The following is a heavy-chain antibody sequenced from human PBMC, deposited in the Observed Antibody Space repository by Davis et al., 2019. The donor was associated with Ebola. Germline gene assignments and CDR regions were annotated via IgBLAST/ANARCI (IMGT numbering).Heavy chain of an antibody. CDR3: ARGFFDSRGFSNPFDC. CDR2: ISSSGST. J-gene: IGHJ4*02. Sequence: SETLSLTCTVSGSSLSRHYWSWIRQPPGKGLEYIGYISSSGSTNYNPSLKGRVTMSVDTSKNQFSLILTSVTAADTAIYFCARGFFDSRGFSNPFDCWGPGILVTVSS. D-gene: IGHD3-22*01. V-gene: IGHV4-59*11. CDR1: GSSLSRHY.